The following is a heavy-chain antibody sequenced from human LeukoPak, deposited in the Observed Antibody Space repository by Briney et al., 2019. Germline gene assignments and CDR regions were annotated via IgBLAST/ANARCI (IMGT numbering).Heavy chain of an antibody. D-gene: IGHD3-22*01. J-gene: IGHJ3*01. CDR1: GFTFSSYG. V-gene: IGHV3-30*02. Sequence: PGGSLRLSCAASGFTFSSYGMHWVRQAPGKGLEWVAFIRYDGSIKYSADSVKGRFTSSRANSKNPLYLQMNSLRAEDTAVYYCAKAAMIVDWGQGTMVTVSS. CDR3: AKAAMIVD. CDR2: IRYDGSIK.